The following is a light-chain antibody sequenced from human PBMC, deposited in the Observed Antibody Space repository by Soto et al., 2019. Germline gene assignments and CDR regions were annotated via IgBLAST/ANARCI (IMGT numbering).Light chain of an antibody. V-gene: IGKV1-5*03. CDR2: KAS. J-gene: IGKJ3*01. CDR1: QDISNY. CDR3: QHYNSYPFT. Sequence: DIQMTQSPSSLSASVGDRVTITCQASQDISNYLNWYQQKPGKAPKLLIYKASSLESGVPSGYSGSRSRTEVTLTMSNRQPDDFAAYCGQHYNSYPFTFGPGTKVDIK.